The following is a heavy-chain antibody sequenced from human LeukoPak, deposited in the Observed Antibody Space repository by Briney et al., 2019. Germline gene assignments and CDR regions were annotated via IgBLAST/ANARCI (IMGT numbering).Heavy chain of an antibody. Sequence: GGSLRLSCAVSGFTFSSYSMNWVRQAPGKGLEWVSYISSSYSIISYADSVKGRFTISIDNAENSLYLQMNSLRDEDTAVYYCARVRIQDSSGYYFDYWGQGTLVTVSS. J-gene: IGHJ4*02. D-gene: IGHD3-22*01. CDR1: GFTFSSYS. CDR2: ISSSYSII. CDR3: ARVRIQDSSGYYFDY. V-gene: IGHV3-48*02.